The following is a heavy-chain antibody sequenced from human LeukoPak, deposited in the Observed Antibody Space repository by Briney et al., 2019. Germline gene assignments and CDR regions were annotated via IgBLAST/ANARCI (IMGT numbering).Heavy chain of an antibody. CDR2: ISDSGDDT. V-gene: IGHV3-23*01. CDR1: RFTFRTYA. J-gene: IGHJ4*02. CDR3: AEAGIVGRTFRIDY. D-gene: IGHD1-26*01. Sequence: HPGGSLRLSCAASRFTFRTYAMSWVRQAPGKGLEWVSSISDSGDDTYYADSVLGRFIISRDNAKNTLYLQMNSLRAEDTAIYYCAEAGIVGRTFRIDYWGQGTLVTVSS.